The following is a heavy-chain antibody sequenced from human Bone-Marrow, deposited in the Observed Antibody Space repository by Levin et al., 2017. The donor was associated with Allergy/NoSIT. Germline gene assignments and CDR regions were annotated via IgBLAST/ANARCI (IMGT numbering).Heavy chain of an antibody. J-gene: IGHJ5*02. D-gene: IGHD3-16*01. CDR2: INIDRGNT. CDR3: ARAQNLGWFDP. CDR1: GYTFAHNA. Sequence: ASVKVSCKASGYTFAHNAIHWVRQAPGQRLEWMGWINIDRGNTKYSQNFQGRVTFTRDTSASTAYMEVSSLRSEDTAVYYCARAQNLGWFDPWGQGTLVTVSS. V-gene: IGHV1-3*04.